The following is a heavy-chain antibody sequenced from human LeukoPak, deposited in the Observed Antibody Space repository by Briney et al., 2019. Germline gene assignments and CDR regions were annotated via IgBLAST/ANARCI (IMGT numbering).Heavy chain of an antibody. V-gene: IGHV3-53*01. CDR3: ARDTGNYSGVGVYYYMDV. D-gene: IGHD4-11*01. CDR1: GFTVSSNY. J-gene: IGHJ6*03. CDR2: IYSGGST. Sequence: GGSLRLSCAASGFTVSSNYMSWVRQAPGKGLGWVSVIYSGGSTYYADSVKGRFTISRDNSKNTLYLQMNSLRAEDTAVYYCARDTGNYSGVGVYYYMDVWGKGTTVTVSS.